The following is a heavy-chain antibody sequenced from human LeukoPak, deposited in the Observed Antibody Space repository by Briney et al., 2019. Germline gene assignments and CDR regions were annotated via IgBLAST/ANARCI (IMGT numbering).Heavy chain of an antibody. V-gene: IGHV3-9*02. Sequence: GRSLRLSCAASGFTSYDYAMHWVRQAPGKGLEWVSGISWNSGSIGYADSVKRRFTISRDNAKNSLYLQMNSLRAEDTALYYCAKGTTGTSSPFDYWGQGTLVTVSS. CDR3: AKGTTGTSSPFDY. CDR2: ISWNSGSI. CDR1: GFTSYDYA. D-gene: IGHD1-1*01. J-gene: IGHJ4*02.